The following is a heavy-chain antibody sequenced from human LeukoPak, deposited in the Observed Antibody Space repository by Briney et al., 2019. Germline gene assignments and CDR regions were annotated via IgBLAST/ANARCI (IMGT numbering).Heavy chain of an antibody. CDR2: IRYDGGDK. CDR3: AKNQFSSWYYFDY. Sequence: TGGSLRLSCAVSGFTFTTYGMHWVRQAPGKGLEWVAFIRYDGGDKYYADSVKGRFTISRDDSKNTLYLQMNSLRAEDTAVYYCAKNQFSSWYYFDYWGQGTLVTVSS. J-gene: IGHJ4*02. V-gene: IGHV3-30*02. CDR1: GFTFTTYG. D-gene: IGHD2-2*01.